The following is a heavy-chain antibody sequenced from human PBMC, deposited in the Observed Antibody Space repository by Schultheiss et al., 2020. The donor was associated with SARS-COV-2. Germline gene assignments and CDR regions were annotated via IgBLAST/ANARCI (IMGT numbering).Heavy chain of an antibody. CDR3: AREHPFWSGYSDYYGMDV. Sequence: ASVKVSCKASGYTFTSYYMHWVRQAPGQGLEWMGWISAYNGNTNYAQKLQGRVTMTTDTSTSTAYMELRSLRSDDTAVYYCAREHPFWSGYSDYYGMDVWGQGTTVTVSS. CDR1: GYTFTSYY. J-gene: IGHJ6*02. CDR2: ISAYNGNT. D-gene: IGHD3-3*01. V-gene: IGHV1-18*04.